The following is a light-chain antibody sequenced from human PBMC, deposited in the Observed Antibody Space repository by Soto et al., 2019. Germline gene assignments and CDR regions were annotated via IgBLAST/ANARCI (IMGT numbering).Light chain of an antibody. CDR2: DAS. CDR3: QHDYSPSVS. Sequence: DIQMTQSPSSLSAFVEDRVTITCQASQDISNYLHWYQQKPGKAPQLLIYDASTLKTGVPPRFSGSGSGTDFTFTISSLHPEDTATYYCQHDYSPSVSFGQGTGLEIK. CDR1: QDISNY. J-gene: IGKJ5*01. V-gene: IGKV1-33*01.